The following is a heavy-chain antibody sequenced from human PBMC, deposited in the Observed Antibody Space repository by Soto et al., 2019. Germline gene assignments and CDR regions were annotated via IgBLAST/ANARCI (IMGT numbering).Heavy chain of an antibody. CDR2: ISDTGNT. V-gene: IGHV4-59*01. J-gene: IGHJ5*02. Sequence: PSETLSLTCTVSGGSIRSYSWSWIRQPPGKGLEWIGYISDTGNTYYNPSLKSRLTISADPSKNQFSLKLTSVTAADTAVYYCARDRFTIIRGVISKWWSDPCGQGILVVVYS. CDR3: ARDRFTIIRGVISKWWSDP. CDR1: GGSIRSYS. D-gene: IGHD3-10*01.